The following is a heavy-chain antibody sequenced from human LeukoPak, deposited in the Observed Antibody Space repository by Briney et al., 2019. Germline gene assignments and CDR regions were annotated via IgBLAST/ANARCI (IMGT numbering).Heavy chain of an antibody. CDR2: INHSGST. Sequence: PSETLSLTCPVNGGSFSGYYWSWIRQPPGKGLEWIGEINHSGSTNYNPSLKSRVTISVDTSKNQFSLKLSSVTAADTAVYYCARGAPFYARMSGGWFDPWGQGTLVTVSS. CDR3: ARGAPFYARMSGGWFDP. D-gene: IGHD6-25*01. J-gene: IGHJ5*02. V-gene: IGHV4-34*01. CDR1: GGSFSGYY.